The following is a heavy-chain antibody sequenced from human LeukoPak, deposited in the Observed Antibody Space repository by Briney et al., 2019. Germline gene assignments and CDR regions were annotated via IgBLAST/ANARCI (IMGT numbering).Heavy chain of an antibody. J-gene: IGHJ4*02. V-gene: IGHV3-23*01. D-gene: IGHD2-15*01. Sequence: PGGSLGLSCAASGFTFSSYAMSWVRQAPGKGLEWVSAISGSGGSTYYADSVKGRFTISRDNSKNTLYLQMNSLRAEDTAVYYCAKVSGSGGTKYQPFDYWGQGTLVTVSS. CDR2: ISGSGGST. CDR3: AKVSGSGGTKYQPFDY. CDR1: GFTFSSYA.